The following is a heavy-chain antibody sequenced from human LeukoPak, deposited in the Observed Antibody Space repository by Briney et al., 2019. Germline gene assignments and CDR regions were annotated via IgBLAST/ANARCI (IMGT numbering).Heavy chain of an antibody. CDR3: ARVRLGRGLDY. Sequence: SETLSLTCTVSGDSISSSYWGWIRQPAGKGLKWIGRIHTSGSTYYSPSLKSRVTMSVDTSTNQFSLKLSSVTAADTAMYYCARVRLGRGLDYWGQGTLVTVSS. CDR1: GDSISSSY. V-gene: IGHV4-4*07. D-gene: IGHD6-19*01. J-gene: IGHJ4*02. CDR2: IHTSGST.